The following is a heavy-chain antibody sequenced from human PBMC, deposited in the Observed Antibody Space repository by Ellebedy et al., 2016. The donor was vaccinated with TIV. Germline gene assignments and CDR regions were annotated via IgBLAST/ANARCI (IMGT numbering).Heavy chain of an antibody. D-gene: IGHD5-12*01. Sequence: GESLKISCAASGFTFRDYYMSWLRQAPGKGLEWVSYISSSSSYTNYADSVKGRFTISRDNAKNSLFLQMNSLRAEDTAVYCCARTGYGYHGMDVWGQGTTVTVSS. J-gene: IGHJ6*02. CDR1: GFTFRDYY. CDR2: ISSSSSYT. V-gene: IGHV3-11*03. CDR3: ARTGYGYHGMDV.